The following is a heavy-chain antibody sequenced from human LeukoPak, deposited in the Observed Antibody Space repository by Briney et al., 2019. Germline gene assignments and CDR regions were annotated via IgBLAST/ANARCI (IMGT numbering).Heavy chain of an antibody. V-gene: IGHV3-74*01. D-gene: IGHD2-2*02. CDR1: GFTFSSYW. J-gene: IGHJ4*02. Sequence: GGSLRLSCAASGFTFSSYWMHWVRQGPGKGLVWVSHINSDGSSTSYADSVKGRFTISRDNAKNTLYLQMNSLRAEDTAVYYCASTACSAGCYTGEGFDYWGQGTLVTVSS. CDR3: ASTACSAGCYTGEGFDY. CDR2: INSDGSST.